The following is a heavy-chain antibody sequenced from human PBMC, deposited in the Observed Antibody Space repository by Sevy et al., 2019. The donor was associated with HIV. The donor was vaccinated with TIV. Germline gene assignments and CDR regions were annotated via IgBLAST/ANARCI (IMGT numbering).Heavy chain of an antibody. Sequence: ASVKVSCKASGYTFTSYGISWVRQAPGQGLEWMGWISAYNGNTNYAQKLQGRVTMTTDNSTSTAYMELRSLRSDDTAVYYCARGSSGSYGTFHYYYGMDVWGQGTTVTVSS. D-gene: IGHD6-19*01. V-gene: IGHV1-18*01. CDR1: GYTFTSYG. CDR3: ARGSSGSYGTFHYYYGMDV. CDR2: ISAYNGNT. J-gene: IGHJ6*02.